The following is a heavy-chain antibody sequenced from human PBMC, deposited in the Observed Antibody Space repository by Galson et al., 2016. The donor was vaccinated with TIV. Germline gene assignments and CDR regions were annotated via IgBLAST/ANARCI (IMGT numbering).Heavy chain of an antibody. D-gene: IGHD4-17*01. V-gene: IGHV3-23*01. J-gene: IGHJ4*02. CDR1: GFSVKFYV. CDR3: AKPEGDGDYSLGAAFDK. Sequence: SLRLSCAVSGFSVKFYVMSWVRQAPGKGLEWVSGISLSGTTTYYADSVGGRFTISRDNSKYMLYLEMKSLRAEDTAVYYCAKPEGDGDYSLGAAFDKWGQGTLVTVSS. CDR2: ISLSGTTT.